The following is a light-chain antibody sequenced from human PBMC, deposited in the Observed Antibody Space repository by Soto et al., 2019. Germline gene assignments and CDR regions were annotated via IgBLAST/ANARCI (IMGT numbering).Light chain of an antibody. V-gene: IGKV3-20*01. J-gene: IGKJ5*01. CDR2: GAS. CDR1: QSVSSSY. CDR3: QQYGSSPIT. Sequence: EIVLTQSPGTLSLSPGERATLSCRASQSVSSSYLAWYQQKSGQAPRLLIYGASSRATGNPDRFSGSGSGTDFTLTISRLEPEDFAAYYCQQYGSSPITFGQGTRLEIK.